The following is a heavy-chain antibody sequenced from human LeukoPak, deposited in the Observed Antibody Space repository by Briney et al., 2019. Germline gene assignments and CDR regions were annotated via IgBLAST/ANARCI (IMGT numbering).Heavy chain of an antibody. D-gene: IGHD2-21*01. CDR3: AKVLLGGDCFDY. V-gene: IGHV3-23*01. CDR2: ISGSGGGT. J-gene: IGHJ4*02. CDR1: GFTFSNYA. Sequence: GGSLRLSCAASGFTFSNYAMTWVRQAPGKGRHWVSGISGSGGGTYYADSVKGRSTISRDNSNNPLFLQMTSLRADDTAVYLCAKVLLGGDCFDYWGQGTLVTVSS.